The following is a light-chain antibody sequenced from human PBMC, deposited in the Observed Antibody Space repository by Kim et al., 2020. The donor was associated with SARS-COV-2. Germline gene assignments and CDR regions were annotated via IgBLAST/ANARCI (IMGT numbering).Light chain of an antibody. J-gene: IGLJ3*02. Sequence: QSVLTQPPSASGTPGQRVTISCSGSSSHIGSNTVNWYQQLPGTAPKLLIYYNNQRPSGVPDRFSGSKSGTSASLAISGLQSEDEADYYCAAWDDSLNGPVFGGGTQLTVL. CDR3: AAWDDSLNGPV. V-gene: IGLV1-44*01. CDR1: SSHIGSNT. CDR2: YNN.